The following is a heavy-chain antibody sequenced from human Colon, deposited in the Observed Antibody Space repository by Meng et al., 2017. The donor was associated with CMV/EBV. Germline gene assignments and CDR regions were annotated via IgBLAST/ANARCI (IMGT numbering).Heavy chain of an antibody. CDR1: FSRWW. J-gene: IGHJ5*02. CDR2: IKGRNKGEAT. Sequence: FSRWWMIWIGKSGGEGRGWVGRIKGRNKGEATDYAAPNQGRFTRSRDDSKNTLFLQINNLKTEDTAVYYCAREWFGDVTWGQGTLVTVSS. D-gene: IGHD3-10*01. V-gene: IGHV3-15*07. CDR3: AREWFGDVT.